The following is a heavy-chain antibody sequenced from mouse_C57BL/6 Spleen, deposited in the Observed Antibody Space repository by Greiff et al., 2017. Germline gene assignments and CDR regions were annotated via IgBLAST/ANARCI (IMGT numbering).Heavy chain of an antibody. Sequence: VKLMESGAELVKPGASVKLSCKASGYTFTEYTIHWVKQRSGQGLEWIGWFYPGSGSIKYNEKFKDKATLTADKSSSTVYMELSRLTSEDSAVYFCARHEDGIYYGNGGYAMDYWGQGTSVTVSS. CDR1: GYTFTEYT. J-gene: IGHJ4*01. V-gene: IGHV1-62-2*01. CDR2: FYPGSGSI. CDR3: ARHEDGIYYGNGGYAMDY. D-gene: IGHD2-1*01.